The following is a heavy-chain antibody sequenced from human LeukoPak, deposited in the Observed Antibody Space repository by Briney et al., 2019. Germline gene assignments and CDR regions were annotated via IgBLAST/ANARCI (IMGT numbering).Heavy chain of an antibody. Sequence: GGSLRLSCAASGFTVSSNYMSWVRQAPGKGLEWVAAISSDGSGTYYVDSVKGRFTISRDNSKNTLYLQMNSLRAEDTAVYYCGKDYDSSGYYISADYWGQGTLVTVSS. CDR1: GFTVSSNY. D-gene: IGHD3-22*01. CDR2: ISSDGSGT. V-gene: IGHV3-30*18. CDR3: GKDYDSSGYYISADY. J-gene: IGHJ4*02.